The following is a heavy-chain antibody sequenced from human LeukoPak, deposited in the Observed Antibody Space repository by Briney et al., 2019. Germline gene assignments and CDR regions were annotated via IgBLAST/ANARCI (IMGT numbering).Heavy chain of an antibody. V-gene: IGHV3-53*01. CDR3: ARIDGSDDY. D-gene: IGHD5-24*01. CDR1: GFTVSSNY. Sequence: GGSLRLSCAASGFTVSSNYMSWVRQAPGKGLEWVSVIYSGGTTYYSDSVRGRFTISRDNSKNTLYLQMNSLTADDTAVYYCARIDGSDDYWGQGTLVTVSS. J-gene: IGHJ4*02. CDR2: IYSGGTT.